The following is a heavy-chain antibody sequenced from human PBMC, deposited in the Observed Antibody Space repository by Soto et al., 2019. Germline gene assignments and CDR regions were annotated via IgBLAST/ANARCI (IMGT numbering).Heavy chain of an antibody. CDR1: DGNIGNRGDY. Sequence: PSVPQPLTCTVSDGNIGNRGDYCSWTRKHPEQGVEWIGNIYYRGSTNYTPSLKSRVTISVDTSKNQFSLKLSSVTAAATAVYYCARGIEGWYQGRYYYGMDVWGQGTTVTVSS. J-gene: IGHJ6*02. D-gene: IGHD6-19*01. CDR2: IYYRGST. CDR3: ARGIEGWYQGRYYYGMDV. V-gene: IGHV4-61*08.